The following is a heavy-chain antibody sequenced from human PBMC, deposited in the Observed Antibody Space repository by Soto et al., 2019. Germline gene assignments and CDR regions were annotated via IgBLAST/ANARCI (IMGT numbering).Heavy chain of an antibody. D-gene: IGHD6-19*01. CDR1: GFNFSNYG. J-gene: IGHJ4*02. V-gene: IGHV3-30*03. CDR2: ISKDGSSK. CDR3: TAAVATGY. Sequence: QVPLVESGGGVVQPGRSLRLSCAASGFNFSNYGMHWVRQAPGKGLEWVAAISKDGSSKVYADSVKGRFTISKDNSKNTLYLQMDSLRGDDTGVYYCTAAVATGYWGQGTLVTVSS.